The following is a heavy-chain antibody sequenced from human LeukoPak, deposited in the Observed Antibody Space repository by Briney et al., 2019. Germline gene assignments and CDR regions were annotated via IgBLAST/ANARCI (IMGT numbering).Heavy chain of an antibody. Sequence: KSGGSLRLSCAASGFIVSANFMNWVRQAPGKGLEWVSSISSSSSYIYYADSVKGRFTISRDNAKNSLYLQMNSLRAEDTAVYYCARELSAVAATDYWGQGTLVTVSS. J-gene: IGHJ4*02. CDR3: ARELSAVAATDY. CDR2: ISSSSSYI. D-gene: IGHD6-19*01. V-gene: IGHV3-21*01. CDR1: GFIVSANF.